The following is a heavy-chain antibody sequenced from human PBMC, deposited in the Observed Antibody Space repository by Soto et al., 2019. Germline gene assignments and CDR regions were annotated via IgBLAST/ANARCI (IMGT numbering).Heavy chain of an antibody. CDR3: ARDPTEIYGMDV. V-gene: IGHV1-3*01. CDR2: INAGNGNT. Sequence: ASVKVSCKASGYTFTSYAMHWVRQAPGQRLEWMGWINAGNGNTKYSQKFQGRVTITRDTSASTAYMELSSLRSEDTAVYYCARDPTEIYGMDVWGQGTTVTVSS. J-gene: IGHJ6*02. CDR1: GYTFTSYA.